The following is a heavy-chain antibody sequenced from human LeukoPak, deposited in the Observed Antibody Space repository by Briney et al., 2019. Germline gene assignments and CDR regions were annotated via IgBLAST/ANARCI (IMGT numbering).Heavy chain of an antibody. J-gene: IGHJ3*02. CDR3: ATTYYDILTGYSSFDAFDI. CDR2: INHSGST. Sequence: SETLSLTCAVYGGSFSGYYWSWIRQPPGKGLEWIGEINHSGSTNYNPSLKSRVTISVDTSKSQFSLKLSSVTAADTAVYYCATTYYDILTGYSSFDAFDIWGQGTMVTVSS. V-gene: IGHV4-34*01. CDR1: GGSFSGYY. D-gene: IGHD3-9*01.